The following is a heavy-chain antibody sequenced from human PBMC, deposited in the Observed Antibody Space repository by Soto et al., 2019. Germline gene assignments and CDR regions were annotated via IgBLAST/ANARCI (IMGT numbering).Heavy chain of an antibody. Sequence: ASVKVSCKVSGYTLTELSMHWVRQAPGKGLEWMGGFDPEDGETIYAQKFQGRVTMTEDTSTDTAYMELSSLRSEDTAVYYCATSSQQLVLDAFDIWGQGTMVTVSS. CDR2: FDPEDGET. CDR3: ATSSQQLVLDAFDI. CDR1: GYTLTELS. V-gene: IGHV1-24*01. D-gene: IGHD6-13*01. J-gene: IGHJ3*02.